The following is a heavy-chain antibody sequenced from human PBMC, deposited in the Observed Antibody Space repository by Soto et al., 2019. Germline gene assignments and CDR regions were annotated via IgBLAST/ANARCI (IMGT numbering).Heavy chain of an antibody. Sequence: ASVKVSCKASGYTFTRLDINWVRQATGQGLEWMGWLSPNSGKSGYAKKFQGRVTMSVNTSISTAYMELSGLISDDTAVYYCARGDLVGNPDYWG. CDR3: ARGDLVGNPDY. CDR2: LSPNSGKS. D-gene: IGHD1-26*01. V-gene: IGHV1-8*01. CDR1: GYTFTRLD. J-gene: IGHJ4*01.